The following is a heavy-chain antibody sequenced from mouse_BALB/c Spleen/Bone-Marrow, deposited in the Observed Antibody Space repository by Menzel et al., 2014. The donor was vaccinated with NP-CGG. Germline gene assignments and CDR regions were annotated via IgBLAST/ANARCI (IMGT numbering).Heavy chain of an antibody. CDR3: ARGVTTGAMDY. Sequence: QVHVKQSGAELVRPGVSVKISCKGSGYTFTDYSIHWIKQSHAKSLEWIGAISTYYGDATNNQKFKGKATLTADKSSSTAYMELARLASEDSVIYYCARGVTTGAMDYWGQGTSVTVSS. D-gene: IGHD1-1*01. J-gene: IGHJ4*01. CDR1: GYTFTDYS. CDR2: ISTYYGDA. V-gene: IGHV1-67*01.